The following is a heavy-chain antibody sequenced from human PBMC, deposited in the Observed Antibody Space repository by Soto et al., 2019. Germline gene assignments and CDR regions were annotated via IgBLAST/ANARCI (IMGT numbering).Heavy chain of an antibody. D-gene: IGHD2-15*01. CDR1: GGSFSGYY. CDR2: INHSGST. Sequence: KASETLSLTCAVYGGSFSGYYWSWIRQPPGKGLEWIGEINHSGSTNYNPSLKSRVTISVDTSKNQFSLKLSSVTAADTAVYYCARAGFRNCSGGSCYGYYFDYWGQGTLVTVSS. V-gene: IGHV4-34*01. J-gene: IGHJ4*02. CDR3: ARAGFRNCSGGSCYGYYFDY.